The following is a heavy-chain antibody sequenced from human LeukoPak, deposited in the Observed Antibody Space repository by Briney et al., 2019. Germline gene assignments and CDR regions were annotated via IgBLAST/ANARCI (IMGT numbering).Heavy chain of an antibody. D-gene: IGHD5-24*01. CDR3: AIGQDGYTRRGDY. CDR2: IIPIFGTA. J-gene: IGHJ4*02. Sequence: ASVKVSCKASGGTFSRYAISWVRQAPGQGLEWKGGIIPIFGTANYAQKFQGRVTITTDESTSTAYMELSSLRSEDTAVYYCAIGQDGYTRRGDYWGQGTLVTVSS. V-gene: IGHV1-69*05. CDR1: GGTFSRYA.